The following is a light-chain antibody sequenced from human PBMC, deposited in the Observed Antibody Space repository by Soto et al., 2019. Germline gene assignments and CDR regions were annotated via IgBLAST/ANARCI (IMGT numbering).Light chain of an antibody. V-gene: IGKV3-20*01. CDR1: QSVSSTY. CDR3: QQYGSSPRT. Sequence: EIVLTQSPGPLSLSSGESATLSCRASQSVSSTYLAWYQQKPGQAPRLLIYGASSRATGIPDRFSGSGSGTDFTLTISRLEPEDFAVYYCQQYGSSPRTFGQGTKVDIK. J-gene: IGKJ1*01. CDR2: GAS.